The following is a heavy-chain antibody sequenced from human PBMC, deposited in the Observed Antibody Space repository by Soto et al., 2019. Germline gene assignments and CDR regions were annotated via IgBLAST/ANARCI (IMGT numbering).Heavy chain of an antibody. Sequence: QVQLVESGGGVVQPGRSLRLSCVVSGFTFSSYAMHWVRQAPGKGLEWVAVISYDGSNKYYADSVKGRFTISRDNSKNTLYLQMNSLRAEDTAVYYCARDGSGYYSEAHFDYWGQGTLVTVSS. V-gene: IGHV3-30-3*01. CDR2: ISYDGSNK. D-gene: IGHD3-3*01. CDR1: GFTFSSYA. J-gene: IGHJ4*02. CDR3: ARDGSGYYSEAHFDY.